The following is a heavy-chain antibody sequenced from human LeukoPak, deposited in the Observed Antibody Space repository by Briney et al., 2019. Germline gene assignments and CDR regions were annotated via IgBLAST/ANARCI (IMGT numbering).Heavy chain of an antibody. CDR2: IYAGGST. CDR1: GGSISSSSYY. J-gene: IGHJ4*02. CDR3: ARDWSHRCFDY. Sequence: ETLSLTCTVSGGSISSSSYYWGWIRQPPGKGLEWVSVIYAGGSTYYADSVKGRFTISRDNSKNTLYLQMNSLRAEDTAVYYCARDWSHRCFDYWGQGTLVTVSS. V-gene: IGHV3-53*01. D-gene: IGHD3-3*01.